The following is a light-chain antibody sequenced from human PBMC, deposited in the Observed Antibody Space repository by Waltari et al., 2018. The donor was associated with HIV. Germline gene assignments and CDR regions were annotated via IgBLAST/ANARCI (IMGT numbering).Light chain of an antibody. Sequence: EIVLTQSPATLSLSPGERATIFCRASQSVSSYLAWYQQKPGQAPRLLIYDASNRATGIPARFSGSGSGTDFTLTISSLEPEDFAVYYCQQRSNWPPWTFGQGTKVEIK. CDR3: QQRSNWPPWT. J-gene: IGKJ1*01. CDR1: QSVSSY. V-gene: IGKV3-11*01. CDR2: DAS.